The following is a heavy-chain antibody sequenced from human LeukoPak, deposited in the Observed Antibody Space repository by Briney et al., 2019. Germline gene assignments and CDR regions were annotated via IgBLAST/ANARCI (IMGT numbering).Heavy chain of an antibody. CDR1: GFTFSSYS. CDR2: ISTSSSYI. Sequence: GGSLRLSCAASGFTFSSYSMNWVRQAPGKGLEWVSSISTSSSYIYYADSLKGRFTISRDNAKNSLYLQMNSLRAEDTAVYYCAKGSLKTSGSYLGTSDSWGQGTLVTVSS. D-gene: IGHD3-10*01. V-gene: IGHV3-21*04. J-gene: IGHJ4*02. CDR3: AKGSLKTSGSYLGTSDS.